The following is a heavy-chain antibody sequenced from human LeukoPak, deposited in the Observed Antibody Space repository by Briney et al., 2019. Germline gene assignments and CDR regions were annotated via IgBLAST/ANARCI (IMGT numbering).Heavy chain of an antibody. Sequence: KSSETLSLTCTVSGGSISSSSYYWGWIRRPPGKGLEWIGSIYYSGSTYYNPSLKSRVTISVDTSKNQFSLKLSSVTAADTAVYYCARALLLWFGELSYDAFDIWGQGTMVTVSS. CDR1: GGSISSSSYY. J-gene: IGHJ3*02. CDR2: IYYSGST. V-gene: IGHV4-39*07. CDR3: ARALLLWFGELSYDAFDI. D-gene: IGHD3-10*01.